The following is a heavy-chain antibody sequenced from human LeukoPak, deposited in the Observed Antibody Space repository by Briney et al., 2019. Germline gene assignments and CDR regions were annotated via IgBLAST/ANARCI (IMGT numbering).Heavy chain of an antibody. D-gene: IGHD6-13*01. CDR1: GFTVSSNY. Sequence: TGGSLRLSCAASGFTVSSNYMSLVRQAPGKGLEWVSVIYSGGSTYYADSVKGRFTISRDNSKNTLYLQMNSLRAEDTAVYYCARGYSSSWYYFDYWGQGTLVTVSS. V-gene: IGHV3-53*01. CDR2: IYSGGST. J-gene: IGHJ4*02. CDR3: ARGYSSSWYYFDY.